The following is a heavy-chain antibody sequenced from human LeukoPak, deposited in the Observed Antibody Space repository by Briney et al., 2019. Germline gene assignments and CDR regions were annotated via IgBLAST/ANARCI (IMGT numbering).Heavy chain of an antibody. D-gene: IGHD1-14*01. Sequence: ASVKVSCKASGYTFTGYYMHWVRQAPGQGLEWMGWINPNSGGTNYAQKFQGRVTMTRDTSISTAYMELSRLRSDDTAVYYCARALGAPGTYYYYYYMDVWGKGTTVTVSS. J-gene: IGHJ6*03. CDR3: ARALGAPGTYYYYYYMDV. V-gene: IGHV1-2*02. CDR1: GYTFTGYY. CDR2: INPNSGGT.